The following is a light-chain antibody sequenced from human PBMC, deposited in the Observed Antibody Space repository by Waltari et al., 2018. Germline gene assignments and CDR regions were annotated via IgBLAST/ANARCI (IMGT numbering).Light chain of an antibody. CDR3: GLYTSSSTWV. V-gene: IGLV2-14*03. J-gene: IGLJ3*02. Sequence: QSALTQPASVSGSPGQSITIPCTGTSSVIGRYNDVSWYQQLPGKAPKLILYDVTKGPSGVSNRFSGSKSGDTASLTISGLQAEDEADYYCGLYTSSSTWVFGGGTKVTVL. CDR1: SSVIGRYND. CDR2: DVT.